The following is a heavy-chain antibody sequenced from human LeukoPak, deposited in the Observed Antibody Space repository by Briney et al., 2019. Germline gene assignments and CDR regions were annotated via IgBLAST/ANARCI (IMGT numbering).Heavy chain of an antibody. CDR3: AKDRSRLLFD. J-gene: IGHJ4*02. D-gene: IGHD2-15*01. V-gene: IGHV3-7*03. CDR1: GFTFNHYW. CDR2: IKEDGSTK. Sequence: PGGSLRLSCAASGFTFNHYWMSWVRQAPGKGLEWVANIKEDGSTKYYMDSVKGQFTVSRDNAKNSLYLQMNSLRGEDTAVYYCAKDRSRLLFDWGQGTLVTVSS.